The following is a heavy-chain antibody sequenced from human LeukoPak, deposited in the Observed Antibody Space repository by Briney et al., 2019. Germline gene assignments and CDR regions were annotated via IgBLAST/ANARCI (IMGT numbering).Heavy chain of an antibody. J-gene: IGHJ4*02. V-gene: IGHV4-31*03. Sequence: SQTLSHTCTVSGGSISSGGYYWSWIRQHPGKGLEWIGYIYYSGSTYYNPSLKSRVTISVDTSKNQFSLKLSSVTAADTAVYYCARGKRVYDILTGYVFDYWGQGTLVTVSS. CDR1: GGSISSGGYY. CDR3: ARGKRVYDILTGYVFDY. D-gene: IGHD3-9*01. CDR2: IYYSGST.